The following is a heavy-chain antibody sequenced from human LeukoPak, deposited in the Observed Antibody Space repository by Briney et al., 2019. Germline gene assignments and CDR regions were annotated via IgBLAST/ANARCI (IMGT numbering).Heavy chain of an antibody. CDR1: GGTFSSYA. V-gene: IGHV1-69*04. CDR2: IIPILGIA. CDR3: ARVEYSSRKHFDY. D-gene: IGHD6-13*01. Sequence: SVEVSCKASGGTFSSYAISWVRQAPGQGLEWMGRIIPILGIANYAQKFQGRVTITADKSTSTAYMELSSLRSEDTAVYYCARVEYSSRKHFDYWGQGTLVTVSS. J-gene: IGHJ4*02.